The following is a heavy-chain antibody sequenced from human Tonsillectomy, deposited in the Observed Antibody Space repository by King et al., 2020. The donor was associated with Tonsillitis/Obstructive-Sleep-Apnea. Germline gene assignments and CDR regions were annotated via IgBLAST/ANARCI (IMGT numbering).Heavy chain of an antibody. J-gene: IGHJ4*02. V-gene: IGHV3-66*01. Sequence: VQLVESGGGLVQPGGSLRLSCAASGFTVSTNYMSWVRQAPGKGPEWVSLIDSGGSTYYTDSVKGRFTISRDNSKNTLYLQMNSLRAEDTAVYYCADVGATEGNYWGQGTLVTVSS. CDR1: GFTVSTNY. D-gene: IGHD1-26*01. CDR3: ADVGATEGNY. CDR2: IDSGGST.